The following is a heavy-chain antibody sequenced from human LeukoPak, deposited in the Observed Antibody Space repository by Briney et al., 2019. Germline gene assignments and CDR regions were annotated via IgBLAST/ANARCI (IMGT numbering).Heavy chain of an antibody. J-gene: IGHJ4*02. D-gene: IGHD3-22*01. CDR2: ISWNSGSI. CDR3: AKAPSHCDSSGYYSY. V-gene: IGHV3-9*01. Sequence: GRSLRLSCAASGFTFDDYAMHWVRQAPGKGLEWVSGISWNSGSIGYADSVKGRFTISRDNAKNSLYLQMNSLRAEDTALYYCAKAPSHCDSSGYYSYWGQGTLVTVSS. CDR1: GFTFDDYA.